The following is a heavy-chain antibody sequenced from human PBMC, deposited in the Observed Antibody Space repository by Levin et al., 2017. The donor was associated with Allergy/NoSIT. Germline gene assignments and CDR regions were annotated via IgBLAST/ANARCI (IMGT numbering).Heavy chain of an antibody. D-gene: IGHD1-7*01. CDR3: AKDLDYYVSGWNYAVDYGMDV. Sequence: GGSLRLSCAASGFTFSNYVMNWVRQAPGKGLEWVSLIGASGGTTSYADSVKGRFTISRDNSKNILYLQMNSLRAEDTAVYFCAKDLDYYVSGWNYAVDYGMDVWGQGATVTVSS. CDR1: GFTFSNYV. CDR2: IGASGGTT. J-gene: IGHJ6*02. V-gene: IGHV3-23*01.